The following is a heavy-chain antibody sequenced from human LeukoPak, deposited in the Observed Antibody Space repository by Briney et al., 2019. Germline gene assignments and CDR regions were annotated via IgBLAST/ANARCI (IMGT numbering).Heavy chain of an antibody. CDR2: ISADGGRT. V-gene: IGHV3-23*01. J-gene: IGHJ6*02. D-gene: IGHD3-3*01. Sequence: GGSLRLSCAASGFTFSSYTMSWVRQAPGKGLEWVSAISADGGRTIYADSVKGRFTISRDNSKNTLYLQMNSLRAEDTAVYYCARDTYYDFWSGYSDYYYGMDVWGQGTTVTVSS. CDR1: GFTFSSYT. CDR3: ARDTYYDFWSGYSDYYYGMDV.